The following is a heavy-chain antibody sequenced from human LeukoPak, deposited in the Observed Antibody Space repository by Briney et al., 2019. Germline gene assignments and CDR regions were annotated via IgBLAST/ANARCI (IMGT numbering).Heavy chain of an antibody. V-gene: IGHV4-39*07. D-gene: IGHD3-9*01. CDR3: ASIPLYYDILTGYNLGAFDI. J-gene: IGHJ3*02. CDR2: IYYSGST. CDR1: GGSISSSSYY. Sequence: PSETLSLTCTVSGGSISSSSYYWGWIRQPPGKGLEWIGSIYYSGSTYYNPSLKSRVTISVDTSKNQFSLKLSSVTAADTAVYYCASIPLYYDILTGYNLGAFDIWGQGTMVTVSS.